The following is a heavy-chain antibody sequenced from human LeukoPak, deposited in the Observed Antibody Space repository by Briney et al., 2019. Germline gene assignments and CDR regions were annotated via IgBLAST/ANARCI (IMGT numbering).Heavy chain of an antibody. J-gene: IGHJ4*02. D-gene: IGHD1-26*01. Sequence: PGGSLRLSCAASGFTFSSYGMHWVRQAPGKGLEWVAFIRYDGSHKFYADSVKGRFTISRDNSKNTLYLQMNSLRADDTAVYFCATDPATVGVTTRDYWGQGTPVTVSS. V-gene: IGHV3-30*02. CDR1: GFTFSSYG. CDR2: IRYDGSHK. CDR3: ATDPATVGVTTRDY.